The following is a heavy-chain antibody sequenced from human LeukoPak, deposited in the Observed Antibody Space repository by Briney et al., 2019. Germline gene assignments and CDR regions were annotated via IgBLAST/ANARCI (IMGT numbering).Heavy chain of an antibody. J-gene: IGHJ4*02. D-gene: IGHD1-20*01. CDR1: GFTFSSYG. Sequence: GGSLRLSCAASGFTFSSYGMHWVRQAPGKGLGWVAFIRYDGSNKYYADSVRGRFTNSRDNSKNTLYLQVHSLRAEDTAVYYCAKETSITGAGDFWGQGALVTVSS. CDR2: IRYDGSNK. V-gene: IGHV3-30*02. CDR3: AKETSITGAGDF.